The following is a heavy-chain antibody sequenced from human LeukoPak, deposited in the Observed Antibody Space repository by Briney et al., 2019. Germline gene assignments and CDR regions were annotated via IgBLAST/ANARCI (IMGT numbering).Heavy chain of an antibody. CDR3: ARQPVSSSCFDY. CDR2: INHSGST. J-gene: IGHJ4*02. Sequence: SETLSLTCAVYGGSFSGYYWSWIRQPPGKGLEWIGEINHSGSTNYNPSLKSRVTISVDTSKNQFSLKLSSVTAADTAVYYCARQPVSSSCFDYWGQGTLVTVSS. CDR1: GGSFSGYY. V-gene: IGHV4-34*01.